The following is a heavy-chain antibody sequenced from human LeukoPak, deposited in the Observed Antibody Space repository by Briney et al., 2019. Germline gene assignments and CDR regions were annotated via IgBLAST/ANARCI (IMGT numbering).Heavy chain of an antibody. V-gene: IGHV3-48*03. CDR1: GIIFSTYE. Sequence: PGGSLRLSCAASGIIFSTYEMNWVRQAPGKGLEWVSYISSSGDTIHYADSVKGRFTISRDNAKNSLYLQMNSLRAEDTAVYYCAREGRGEGDPFDYWGKGTLVTVSS. J-gene: IGHJ4*02. CDR3: AREGRGEGDPFDY. CDR2: ISSSGDTI. D-gene: IGHD3-10*01.